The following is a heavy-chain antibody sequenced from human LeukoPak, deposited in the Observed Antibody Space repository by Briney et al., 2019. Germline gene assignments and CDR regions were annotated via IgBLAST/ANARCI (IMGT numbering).Heavy chain of an antibody. CDR3: ARDREGCSGGSCYWWFDP. Sequence: PGGSLRLSXAASGFTFSSYAMSWVRQAPGKGLEWVSAISGSGGSTYYADSVKGRFTIPRDNAKNSLYLQMNSLRAEDTALYYCARDREGCSGGSCYWWFDPWGQGTLVTVSS. J-gene: IGHJ5*02. V-gene: IGHV3-23*01. CDR2: ISGSGGST. D-gene: IGHD2-15*01. CDR1: GFTFSSYA.